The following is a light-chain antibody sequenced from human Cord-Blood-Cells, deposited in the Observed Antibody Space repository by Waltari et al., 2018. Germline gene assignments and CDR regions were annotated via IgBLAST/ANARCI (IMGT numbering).Light chain of an antibody. CDR2: DVS. CDR3: CSYAGSYTYV. V-gene: IGLV2-11*01. Sequence: QSALTLPRPVPGSPGPPVTISCTGPRSDVGGYNYVYWSHQLPGKAPKLMIYDVSKRPSGVPDRFSGSKSGNTASLTISGLQAEDEADYYCCSYAGSYTYVFGTGTKVTVL. J-gene: IGLJ1*01. CDR1: RSDVGGYNY.